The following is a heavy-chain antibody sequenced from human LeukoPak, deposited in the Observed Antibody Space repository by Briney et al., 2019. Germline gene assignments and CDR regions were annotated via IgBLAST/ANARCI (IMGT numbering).Heavy chain of an antibody. Sequence: GGSLRLSCAASGFTFSSYAMHWVRQAPGKGLEWVAVISYDGSNKYYADSVKGRFTISRDNSKNTLYLQMNSLRAEDTAVYYCARELDGYNHVDYWGQGTLVTVSS. J-gene: IGHJ4*02. V-gene: IGHV3-30*04. CDR1: GFTFSSYA. CDR3: ARELDGYNHVDY. D-gene: IGHD5-24*01. CDR2: ISYDGSNK.